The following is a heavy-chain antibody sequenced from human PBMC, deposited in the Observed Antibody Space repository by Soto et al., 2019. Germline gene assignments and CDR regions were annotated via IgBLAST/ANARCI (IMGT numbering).Heavy chain of an antibody. CDR2: INPNSGGT. CDR1: GYTFTGYY. D-gene: IGHD2-2*01. Sequence: ASVKVSCKASGYTFTGYYMHWVRQAPGQGLEWMGWINPNSGGTNYAQKFQGWVTMTRDTSISTAYMELSRLRSDDTAVYYCARDLSRLGDIVLVPAAMSYYGMDVWGQGTTVTVSS. CDR3: ARDLSRLGDIVLVPAAMSYYGMDV. V-gene: IGHV1-2*04. J-gene: IGHJ6*02.